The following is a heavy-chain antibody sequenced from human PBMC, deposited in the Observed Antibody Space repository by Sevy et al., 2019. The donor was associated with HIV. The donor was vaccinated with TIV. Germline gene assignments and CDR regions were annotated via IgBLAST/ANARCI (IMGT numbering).Heavy chain of an antibody. CDR2: IYYSGST. Sequence: SETLSLTCTVSGGSISSGGYYWSWIRQHPGKGLEWIGYIYYSGSTYYNPSLKSRVTISVDTSKNQFSLKLNSVTAADTAVYYCAREKGTYYYDSSDYPHRYYFDYWGQRTLVTVSS. J-gene: IGHJ4*02. CDR3: AREKGTYYYDSSDYPHRYYFDY. V-gene: IGHV4-31*03. D-gene: IGHD3-22*01. CDR1: GGSISSGGYY.